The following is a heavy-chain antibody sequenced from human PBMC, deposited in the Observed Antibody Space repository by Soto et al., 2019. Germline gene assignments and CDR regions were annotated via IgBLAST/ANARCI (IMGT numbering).Heavy chain of an antibody. D-gene: IGHD3-10*01. CDR3: ARAQRMDGSGSHYDY. CDR1: GGSISSYY. J-gene: IGHJ4*02. V-gene: IGHV4-59*01. CDR2: IYYSGST. Sequence: PSETLSLTCTVSGGSISSYYWSWIRQPPGKGLEWIGYIYYSGSTNYNPSLKSRVTISVDTSKDQFSLKLSSVTAADTAVYYCARAQRMDGSGSHYDYWGQGTLVTVSS.